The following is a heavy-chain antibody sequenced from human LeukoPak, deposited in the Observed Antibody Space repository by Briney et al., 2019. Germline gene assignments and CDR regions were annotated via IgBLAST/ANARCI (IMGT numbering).Heavy chain of an antibody. D-gene: IGHD3-22*01. J-gene: IGHJ4*02. Sequence: GGSLRLTCATSGFTFSNYWMTWVRQAPGKGLEWVANIQPDGSEKYYVDSVKGRFTISRDHAKNSLYLQMNSLRAEDTAVYYCAGSAYYRDFDYWGQGTLVTVSS. V-gene: IGHV3-7*01. CDR1: GFTFSNYW. CDR3: AGSAYYRDFDY. CDR2: IQPDGSEK.